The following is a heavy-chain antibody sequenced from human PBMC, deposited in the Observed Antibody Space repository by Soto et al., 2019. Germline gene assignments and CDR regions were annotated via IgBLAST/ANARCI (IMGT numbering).Heavy chain of an antibody. Sequence: EVQLLESGGGLVQPGGALRLSCAASGFTFSSHAMSWVRQAPGKGLEWVSSIIAGGDGAYYADSVKGRFTISRANSNNTLYLQMNSLRTEDTAVYYCARDLWWYLHWGQGTLVTVSS. J-gene: IGHJ4*02. CDR2: IIAGGDGA. CDR3: ARDLWWYLH. CDR1: GFTFSSHA. D-gene: IGHD2-15*01. V-gene: IGHV3-23*01.